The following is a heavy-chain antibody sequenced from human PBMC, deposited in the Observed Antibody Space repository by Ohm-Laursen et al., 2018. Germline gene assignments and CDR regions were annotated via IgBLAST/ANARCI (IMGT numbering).Heavy chain of an antibody. CDR2: ISRSGDST. CDR1: GFTFSTCA. CDR3: AKDLGGGPNPAYYFDS. D-gene: IGHD1-26*01. V-gene: IGHV3-23*01. J-gene: IGHJ4*02. Sequence: GSLRLSCAASGFTFSTCAMNWVRQAPGKGLEWVSAISRSGDSTYYADSVKGRFTISRDNSKNTLYLQMNSLRAEDTAVYHCAKDLGGGPNPAYYFDSWGQGTLVTVSS.